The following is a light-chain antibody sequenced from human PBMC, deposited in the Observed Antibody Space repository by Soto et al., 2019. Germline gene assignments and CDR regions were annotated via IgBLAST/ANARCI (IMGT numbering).Light chain of an antibody. Sequence: EMVLTQSPGTLSLSPGERATLSCRARQSISSNSLAWSQQNPGQAPRLFIYGASSRATGIPDRFIGSGSGTHFTLTISRLEPEDFAVYYCQQFDDSVTFGQGTRLEI. CDR2: GAS. J-gene: IGKJ5*01. CDR3: QQFDDSVT. CDR1: QSISSNS. V-gene: IGKV3-20*01.